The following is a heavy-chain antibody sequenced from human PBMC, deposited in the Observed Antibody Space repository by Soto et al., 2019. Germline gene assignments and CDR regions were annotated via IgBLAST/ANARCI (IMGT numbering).Heavy chain of an antibody. CDR3: AKSGVPAAIKYYYYMDV. D-gene: IGHD2-2*02. CDR1: GFTFSSYA. CDR2: ISGSGGST. V-gene: IGHV3-23*01. J-gene: IGHJ6*03. Sequence: GSLRLSCAASGFTFSSYAMSWVRQAPGKGLEWVSAISGSGGSTYYADSVNGRFTISRDNSKNTLYLQMNSLRAEDTAVYYCAKSGVPAAIKYYYYMDVWGKGTTVTVSS.